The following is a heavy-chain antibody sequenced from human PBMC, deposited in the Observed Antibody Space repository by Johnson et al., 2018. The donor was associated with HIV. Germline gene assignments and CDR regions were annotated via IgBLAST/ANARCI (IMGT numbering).Heavy chain of an antibody. CDR1: GFTFDSFW. CDR3: ARPPAYLYKAAFSI. CDR2: INQDGSET. D-gene: IGHD3-10*01. Sequence: VQLVESGGGLVQPGGSLRLSCAVSGFTFDSFWMTWVRQAPGKGLEWVANINQDGSETYYVDSVKGRFTISSDNAKNPLYLQMDKLRAEDTAVYYCARPPAYLYKAAFSIWGQGTMVTVSS. J-gene: IGHJ3*02. V-gene: IGHV3-7*05.